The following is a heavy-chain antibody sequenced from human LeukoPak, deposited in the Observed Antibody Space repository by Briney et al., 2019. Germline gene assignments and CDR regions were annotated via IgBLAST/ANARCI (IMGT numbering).Heavy chain of an antibody. CDR3: ARGSYYGDYPGY. J-gene: IGHJ4*02. V-gene: IGHV1-8*01. D-gene: IGHD4-17*01. CDR2: MNPKSGNT. Sequence: ASVKVSCKASGYTFTSYDINWVRQATGQGLEWMGWMNPKSGNTGYAQKFQGRVTITRNTAISTAYMELSSLRSEDTAVYYCARGSYYGDYPGYWGQGTLVTVSS. CDR1: GYTFTSYD.